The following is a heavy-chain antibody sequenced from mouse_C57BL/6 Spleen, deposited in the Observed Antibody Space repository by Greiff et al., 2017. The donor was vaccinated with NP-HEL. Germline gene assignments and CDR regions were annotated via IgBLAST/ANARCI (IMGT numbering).Heavy chain of an antibody. J-gene: IGHJ1*03. CDR2: IRNKANGYTT. CDR3: ARYKGARYFDV. V-gene: IGHV7-3*01. CDR1: GFTFTDYY. Sequence: EVNVVESGGGLVQPGGSLSLSCAASGFTFTDYYMSWVRQPPGKALEWLGFIRNKANGYTTEYSASVKGRFTISRDNSQRILYLQMNALRAEDSATYYCARYKGARYFDVWGTGTTVTVSS.